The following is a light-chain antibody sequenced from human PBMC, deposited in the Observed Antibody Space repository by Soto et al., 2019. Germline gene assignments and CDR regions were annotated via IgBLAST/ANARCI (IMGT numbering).Light chain of an antibody. CDR2: GAS. J-gene: IGKJ5*01. CDR1: QSVSSN. CDR3: QQYNNWIT. Sequence: EIVMTQSPATLSVSPGERATLSCRASQSVSSNLAGYQQKPGQAPRLLIYGASTRATGIPARFSGSGSGTECTLTISSLQSEYFAVYYCQQYNNWITFGQGPRLEIK. V-gene: IGKV3-15*01.